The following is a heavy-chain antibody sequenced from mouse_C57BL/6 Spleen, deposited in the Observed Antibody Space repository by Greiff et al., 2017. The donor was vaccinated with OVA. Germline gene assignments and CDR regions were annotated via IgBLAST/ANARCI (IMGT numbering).Heavy chain of an antibody. Sequence: EVKLMESGGGLVQPGGSMKLSCVASGFTFSNYWMNWVRQSPEKGLEWVAQIRLKSDNYATHYAESVKGRFTISRDDSKSSVYLQMNNLRAEDTGIYYCTAYRYWYFDVWGTGTTVTVSS. CDR3: TAYRYWYFDV. CDR2: IRLKSDNYAT. V-gene: IGHV6-3*01. J-gene: IGHJ1*03. D-gene: IGHD2-12*01. CDR1: GFTFSNYW.